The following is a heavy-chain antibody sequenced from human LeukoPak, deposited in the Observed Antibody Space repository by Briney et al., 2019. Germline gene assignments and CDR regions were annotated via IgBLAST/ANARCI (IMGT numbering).Heavy chain of an antibody. CDR3: ARDGYCSSTSCYYYYYGMDV. CDR2: ISAYNGNT. CDR1: GYTFTSYG. J-gene: IGHJ6*02. D-gene: IGHD2-2*03. Sequence: AASVKVSCKASGYTFTSYGISWVRQAPGQGLEWMGWISAYNGNTNYAQKLQGRVTMTTDTSTSTAYMELRSLRSDDTAVYYCARDGYCSSTSCYYYYYGMDVWGQGTTVTVSS. V-gene: IGHV1-18*01.